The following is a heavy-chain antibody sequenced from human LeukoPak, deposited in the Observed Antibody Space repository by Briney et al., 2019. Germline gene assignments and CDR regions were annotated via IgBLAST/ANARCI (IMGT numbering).Heavy chain of an antibody. V-gene: IGHV3-23*01. CDR2: ISNNGGYT. J-gene: IGHJ4*02. CDR1: GFTFSSYG. Sequence: GGSLRLPCSASGFTFSSYGLHWVRQAPGKGLEWVSAISNNGGYTYYADSVQGRSTISRDNSKSTLCLQMNSLRAEDTAVYYCAKQLGYCSDGSCYFPYWGQGTLVTVSS. D-gene: IGHD2-15*01. CDR3: AKQLGYCSDGSCYFPY.